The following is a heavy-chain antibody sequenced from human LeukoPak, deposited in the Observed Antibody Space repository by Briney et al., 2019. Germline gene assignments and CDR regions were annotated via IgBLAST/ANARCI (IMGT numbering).Heavy chain of an antibody. V-gene: IGHV3-23*01. CDR1: GFTFSNSA. Sequence: GGSLGLSCAASGFTFSNSAMSWVRQAPGKGLEWVSTLSGSGITTYYADSVKCRFTISRDNSKNTLYLQMNSLRAEDTAVYYCAKGIYSSGWSYFDYWGHGTLVTVSS. D-gene: IGHD6-19*01. J-gene: IGHJ4*01. CDR3: AKGIYSSGWSYFDY. CDR2: LSGSGITT.